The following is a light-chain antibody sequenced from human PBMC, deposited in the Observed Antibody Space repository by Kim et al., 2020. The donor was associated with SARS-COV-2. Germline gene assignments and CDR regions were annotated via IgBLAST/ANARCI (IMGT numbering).Light chain of an antibody. CDR1: ESISSW. CDR3: QHSET. Sequence: STLSASVGDRVNITCRASESISSWLAWYQQKAGKAPKLLIYKAASLESGVPSRFSGSGSGTEFTLAISSLQPDDFATYYCQHSETFGQGTKVDIK. V-gene: IGKV1-5*03. J-gene: IGKJ1*01. CDR2: KAA.